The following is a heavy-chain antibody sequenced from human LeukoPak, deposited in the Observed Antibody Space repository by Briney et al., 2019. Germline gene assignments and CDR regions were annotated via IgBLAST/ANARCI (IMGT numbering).Heavy chain of an antibody. CDR3: AKGDDNWNDFDY. V-gene: IGHV3-30*02. CDR1: GFSFSSYG. J-gene: IGHJ4*02. Sequence: PGGSLRLSCAASGFSFSSYGMHWVRQAPGKGLEWVAFIRYDGSNKYYADSVKGRFTISRDNSKNTVHMQMNSLRGEDTAVYYCAKGDDNWNDFDYWGQGTPVTVSS. D-gene: IGHD1-20*01. CDR2: IRYDGSNK.